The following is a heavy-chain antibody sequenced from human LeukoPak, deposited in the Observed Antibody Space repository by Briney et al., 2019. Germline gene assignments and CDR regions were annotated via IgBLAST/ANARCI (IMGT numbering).Heavy chain of an antibody. CDR2: IYYSGSA. D-gene: IGHD3-9*01. J-gene: IGHJ4*02. CDR3: ARAAYDVLTGYETFDY. Sequence: SETLSLTCSVSGGSIISYYWSWIRQPPGKGLEWIGYIYYSGSANYNPSLKSRVTISLDTSKNQFSLKLSSVTAADTAVYYWARAAYDVLTGYETFDYWGQGTLVTVSS. CDR1: GGSIISYY. V-gene: IGHV4-59*01.